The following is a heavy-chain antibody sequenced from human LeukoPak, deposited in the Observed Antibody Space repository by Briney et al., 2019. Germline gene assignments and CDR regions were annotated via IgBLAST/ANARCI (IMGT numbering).Heavy chain of an antibody. J-gene: IGHJ4*02. CDR3: ARAWSGSYFYFDN. CDR2: MYHSGST. D-gene: IGHD3-3*01. V-gene: IGHV4-38-2*02. Sequence: SETLSLTCTVSGYSISSGYYWGWIRQPPGKGLEWIGSMYHSGSTYYNPSLKSRVSISIDTSKNQFPLKLSSVTAADTAVYYCARAWSGSYFYFDNWGQGTLVTVSS. CDR1: GYSISSGYY.